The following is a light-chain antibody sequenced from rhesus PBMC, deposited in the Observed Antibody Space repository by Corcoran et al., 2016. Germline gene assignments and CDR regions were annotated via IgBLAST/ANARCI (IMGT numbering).Light chain of an antibody. CDR2: GAS. J-gene: IGKJ2*01. V-gene: IGKV3-24*01. CDR1: QSVSNS. Sequence: EIVMTQSPATLSLSPGERATLSCRASQSVSNSLAWYQQIPVQAPRLLIYGASSRATGIPDRFSGSGSGTDITLTISSLEPEDVAVYYCLQHSNWPYSFGQGTKVEIK. CDR3: LQHSNWPYS.